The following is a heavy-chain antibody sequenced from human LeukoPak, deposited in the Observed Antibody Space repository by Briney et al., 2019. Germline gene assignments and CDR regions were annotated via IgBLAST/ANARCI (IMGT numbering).Heavy chain of an antibody. CDR1: GYTFTSYG. J-gene: IGHJ4*02. CDR3: ARGYYGSGSYRDPDY. Sequence: ASVKVSCKASGYTFTSYGISWVRQAPGQGLEWMGWISAYNGNTNYAQKFQGRVTMTTDTSTSIAYMELRSLRSDDTAVYYCARGYYGSGSYRDPDYWGQGTLVTVSS. CDR2: ISAYNGNT. D-gene: IGHD3-10*01. V-gene: IGHV1-18*01.